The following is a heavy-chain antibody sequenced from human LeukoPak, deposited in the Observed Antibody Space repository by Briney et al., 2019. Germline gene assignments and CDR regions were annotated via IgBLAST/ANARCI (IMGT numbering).Heavy chain of an antibody. CDR2: INPNSGGT. D-gene: IGHD2-2*01. Sequence: ASVSVSCKASGYTFTGYYMHWVRQAPGQGLGWMGWINPNSGGTNYAQKFQGRVTMTRDTSISTAYMELSRLRSDDTAVYYCARVRVRCSSTSCYEGLVYWGQGTLVTVSS. CDR1: GYTFTGYY. CDR3: ARVRVRCSSTSCYEGLVY. V-gene: IGHV1-2*02. J-gene: IGHJ4*02.